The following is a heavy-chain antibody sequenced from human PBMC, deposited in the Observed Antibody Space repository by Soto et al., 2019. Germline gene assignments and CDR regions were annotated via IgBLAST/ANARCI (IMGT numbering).Heavy chain of an antibody. CDR3: ARYGGNTSNYYYGMDV. D-gene: IGHD2-15*01. CDR2: IYPGDSDT. Sequence: PGESLKISCKGSGYSFTSYWIGRVRQMPGKGLEWMGIIYPGDSDTRYSPSFQGQVTISADKSISTAYLQWSSLKASDTAMYYCARYGGNTSNYYYGMDVWGQGTTVTVSS. V-gene: IGHV5-51*01. J-gene: IGHJ6*02. CDR1: GYSFTSYW.